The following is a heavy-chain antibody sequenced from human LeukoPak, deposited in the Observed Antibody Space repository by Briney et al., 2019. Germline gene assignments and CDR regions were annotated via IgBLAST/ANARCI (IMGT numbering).Heavy chain of an antibody. D-gene: IGHD3-3*01. CDR2: INHSGSA. CDR3: ARARRDSGYYKVDY. Sequence: SETLSLTCAVYGGSLSGSYWSWIRQPPGKGLERIGEINHSGSANYNPSLKSRVTLSIDKSKNHFSLTLSSVTAADTAVYYCARARRDSGYYKVDYWGQGTLVTVSS. CDR1: GGSLSGSY. V-gene: IGHV4-34*01. J-gene: IGHJ4*02.